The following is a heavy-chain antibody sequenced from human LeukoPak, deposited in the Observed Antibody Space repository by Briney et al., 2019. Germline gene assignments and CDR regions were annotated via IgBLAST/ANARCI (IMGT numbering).Heavy chain of an antibody. D-gene: IGHD3-9*01. CDR2: INPNSGGT. Sequence: EASVKVSCKASGYTFTGYYMHWVRQAPGQGLEWMGWINPNSGGTNYAQKLQGRVTMTRDTSISTAYMELSRLRSDDTAVYYCARCPISAAVRYFDWSFDYWGQGTLVTVSS. CDR1: GYTFTGYY. J-gene: IGHJ4*02. V-gene: IGHV1-2*02. CDR3: ARCPISAAVRYFDWSFDY.